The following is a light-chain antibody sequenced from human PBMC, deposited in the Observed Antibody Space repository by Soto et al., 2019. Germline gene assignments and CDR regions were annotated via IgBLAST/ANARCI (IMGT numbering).Light chain of an antibody. V-gene: IGKV2-28*01. J-gene: IGKJ2*01. CDR2: LGS. CDR3: MQALQTPYT. Sequence: DIVMTQSPLSLPVTPGDPASISCRSSQSLLHSNGYNYLDWYLQKPGQSPQLLIYLGSNRASGVPDRFSVSGSGTDFTLKISRVEAEDVGVYYCMQALQTPYTFGQGTKLEIK. CDR1: QSLLHSNGYNY.